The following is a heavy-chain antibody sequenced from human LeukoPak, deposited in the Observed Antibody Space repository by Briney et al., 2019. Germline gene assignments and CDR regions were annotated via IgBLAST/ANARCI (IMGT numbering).Heavy chain of an antibody. D-gene: IGHD3-3*01. CDR1: GFTFSSYG. Sequence: GGSLRLSCAASGFTFSSYGMHWVRQAPGKGLEWVAFIRYDGSNKYCADSVKGRFTISRDNSKNTLYLQMNSLRAEDTAVYYCANTGEAYDFWSGYGGIDAFDIWGQGTMVTVSS. J-gene: IGHJ3*02. CDR2: IRYDGSNK. CDR3: ANTGEAYDFWSGYGGIDAFDI. V-gene: IGHV3-30*02.